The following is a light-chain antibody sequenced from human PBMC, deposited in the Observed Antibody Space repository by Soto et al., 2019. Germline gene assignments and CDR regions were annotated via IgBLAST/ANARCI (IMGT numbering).Light chain of an antibody. CDR2: DVS. V-gene: IGLV2-14*02. CDR3: SSYTTTITRVV. Sequence: QSVLTQPASVSGSPGQSITISCTGTSSDVGSYTLVSWYQQHPGKAPKLMIYDVSNRPSGVSNRFSGSKSGNTASLTISGLQAEDEADYYCSSYTTTITRVVFGGGTKVTVL. CDR1: SSDVGSYTL. J-gene: IGLJ2*01.